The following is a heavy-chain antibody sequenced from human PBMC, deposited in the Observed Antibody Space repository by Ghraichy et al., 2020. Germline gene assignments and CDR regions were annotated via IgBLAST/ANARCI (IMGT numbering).Heavy chain of an antibody. CDR3: ARDLGYCSSTSCYFSDWYFDL. D-gene: IGHD2-2*01. CDR1: GFTFSSYW. CDR2: INSDGSST. J-gene: IGHJ2*01. Sequence: GESLNISCAASGFTFSSYWMHWVRQAPGKGLVWVSRINSDGSSTSYADSVKGRFTISRDNAKNTLYLQMNSLRAEDTAVYYCARDLGYCSSTSCYFSDWYFDLWGRGTLVTVSS. V-gene: IGHV3-74*01.